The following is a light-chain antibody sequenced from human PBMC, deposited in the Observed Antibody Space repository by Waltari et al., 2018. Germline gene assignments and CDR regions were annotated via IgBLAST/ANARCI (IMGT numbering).Light chain of an antibody. CDR1: QDISNY. J-gene: IGKJ4*01. V-gene: IGKV1-33*01. CDR3: QQYDNLLT. CDR2: DAS. Sequence: DIQMTQSPSSLSASAGDRVPITCQASQDISNYLNWYQQKPGKAPKLLIYDASNLETGVPSRFSGSGSGTDFTFTISSLQPEDIATYYCQQYDNLLTFGGGTKVEIK.